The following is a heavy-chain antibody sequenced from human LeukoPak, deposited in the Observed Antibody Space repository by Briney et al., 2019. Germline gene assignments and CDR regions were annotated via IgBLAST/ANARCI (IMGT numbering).Heavy chain of an antibody. CDR2: IIPILGIA. V-gene: IGHV1-69*04. CDR1: GGTFISYA. Sequence: SVKVSCKASGGTFISYAISWVRQAPGQGLEWMGRIIPILGIANYAQKFQGRVTITADKSTSTAYMELSSLRSEDTAVYYCARGKEIVVDGMDVWGQGTTVTVSS. J-gene: IGHJ6*02. D-gene: IGHD3-22*01. CDR3: ARGKEIVVDGMDV.